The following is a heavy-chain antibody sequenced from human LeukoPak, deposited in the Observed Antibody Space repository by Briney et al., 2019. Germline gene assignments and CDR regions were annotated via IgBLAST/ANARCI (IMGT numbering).Heavy chain of an antibody. V-gene: IGHV3-73*01. J-gene: IGHJ4*02. Sequence: GGSLRLSCAASGFTFSGSAMHWARQASGKGLEWVGRIRSKANSYATAYAASVKGRFTISRDDSKNTAYLQMNSLKTEDTAVYYCTRRPESLVGATHFDYWGQGTLVTVSS. CDR1: GFTFSGSA. CDR2: IRSKANSYAT. D-gene: IGHD1-26*01. CDR3: TRRPESLVGATHFDY.